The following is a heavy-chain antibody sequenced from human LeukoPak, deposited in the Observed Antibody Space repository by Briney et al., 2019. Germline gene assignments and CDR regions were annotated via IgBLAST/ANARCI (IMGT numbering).Heavy chain of an antibody. CDR2: IQTKSEGART. CDR3: STLTRNLVHPDY. Sequence: GGSLRLSCAASGFTLSNAWMSWVRQAPRKGLEWVARIQTKSEGARTDYAAPVKGRFTISRDDSKNTLSLQMNNLQNEDTVVYYCSTLTRNLVHPDYWGQGTLVTVSS. CDR1: GFTLSNAW. D-gene: IGHD1-1*01. V-gene: IGHV3-15*01. J-gene: IGHJ4*02.